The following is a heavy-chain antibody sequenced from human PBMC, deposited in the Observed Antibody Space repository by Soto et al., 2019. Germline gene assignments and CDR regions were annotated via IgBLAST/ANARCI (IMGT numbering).Heavy chain of an antibody. CDR2: ISGSGGST. V-gene: IGHV3-23*01. J-gene: IGHJ4*02. CDR3: AKEGVREVNPPY. Sequence: EVQLLESGGGLVQPGGSLSLSCAASGFTFSSYAMSWVRQAPGKGLEWVSAISGSGGSTYYADSVKGRFTISRDNSKNTLDLQMNSLRAEDTAVYYCAKEGVREVNPPYWGQGTLVTVSS. D-gene: IGHD3-10*01. CDR1: GFTFSSYA.